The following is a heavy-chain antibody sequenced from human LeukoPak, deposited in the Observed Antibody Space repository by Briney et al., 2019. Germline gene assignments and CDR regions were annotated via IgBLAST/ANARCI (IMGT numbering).Heavy chain of an antibody. D-gene: IGHD6-6*01. Sequence: SVKVSCKASGGTFSSYAISWVRQAPGQGLEWMGGIIPIFGTANYAQKFQGRVTITTDESTSIAYMELSSLRSEDTAVYYCAGTQSVGSSAGYYYYYMDVWGKGTTVTVSS. CDR2: IIPIFGTA. CDR3: AGTQSVGSSAGYYYYYMDV. J-gene: IGHJ6*03. V-gene: IGHV1-69*05. CDR1: GGTFSSYA.